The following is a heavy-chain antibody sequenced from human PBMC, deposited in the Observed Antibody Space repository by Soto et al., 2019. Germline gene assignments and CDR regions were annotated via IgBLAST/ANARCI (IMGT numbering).Heavy chain of an antibody. J-gene: IGHJ4*02. D-gene: IGHD5-18*01. Sequence: EVQLLESGGGLVQPGGSLRLSCAASGFTFSSYAMSWVRQAPGKGLEWVSAISGSGDSTYDADSVKGRFTISRDNSKNTLYLQMNCLRAEDTAVYYCAKGIYSYGYNSFDYWSQGTLVTVSS. CDR2: ISGSGDST. CDR3: AKGIYSYGYNSFDY. CDR1: GFTFSSYA. V-gene: IGHV3-23*01.